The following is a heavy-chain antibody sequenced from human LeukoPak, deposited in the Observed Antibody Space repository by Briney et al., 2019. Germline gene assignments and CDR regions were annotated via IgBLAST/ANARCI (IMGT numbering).Heavy chain of an antibody. V-gene: IGHV3-7*01. CDR2: IKQDGNEK. CDR3: ARDTLGEGEDANYAVYYFDY. D-gene: IGHD4/OR15-4a*01. CDR1: GFTFSSYS. Sequence: GGSLRLSCAASGFTFSSYSMNWVRQAPGKGLEWVANIKQDGNEKYYADSVKGRFTISRDNGKDSLDLQMNSLRADDTAVYYCARDTLGEGEDANYAVYYFDYWGQGTVVTVSS. J-gene: IGHJ4*02.